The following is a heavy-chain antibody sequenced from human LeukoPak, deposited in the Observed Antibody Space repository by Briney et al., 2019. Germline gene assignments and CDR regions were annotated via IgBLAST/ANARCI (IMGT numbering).Heavy chain of an antibody. J-gene: IGHJ4*02. D-gene: IGHD3-10*01. CDR3: ARDFAYGSGSTHFDY. V-gene: IGHV1-46*01. Sequence: ASVKVSCKASGYTFTSYYMHWVRQAPGQGLEWMGIINPSGGSTNYAQKFQGRGTMTRDTSTSTVYMELSSLRSEDTAVYYCARDFAYGSGSTHFDYWGQGTLVTVSS. CDR1: GYTFTSYY. CDR2: INPSGGST.